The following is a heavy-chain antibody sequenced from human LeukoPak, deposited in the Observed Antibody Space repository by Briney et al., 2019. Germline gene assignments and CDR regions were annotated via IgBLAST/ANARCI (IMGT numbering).Heavy chain of an antibody. CDR2: IYSGGST. CDR3: ARSRDYYYGSGSYYIPFDY. V-gene: IGHV3-53*01. CDR1: GFTVSSNY. Sequence: PGGSLRLSCAASGFTVSSNYMSWVRQAPGKGLEWVLVIYSGGSTYYADSVKGRFTISRDNSKTTLYLQMNSLRAEDTAVYYCARSRDYYYGSGSYYIPFDYWGQGTLVTVSS. J-gene: IGHJ4*02. D-gene: IGHD3-10*01.